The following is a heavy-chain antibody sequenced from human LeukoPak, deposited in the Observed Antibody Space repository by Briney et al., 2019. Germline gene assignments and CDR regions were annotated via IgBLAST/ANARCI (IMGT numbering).Heavy chain of an antibody. CDR1: GFTFSSYS. J-gene: IGHJ4*02. CDR2: IGSSSSYI. V-gene: IGHV3-21*01. CDR3: ARVGVRGVIPQNY. Sequence: GGSLRLSCAASGFTFSSYSMNWVRQAPGRGLEWVSSIGSSSSYIYYADSVKGRFTISRDNAKNSLYLQMNSLRAEDTAVYYCARVGVRGVIPQNYWGQGTLVTVSS. D-gene: IGHD3-10*01.